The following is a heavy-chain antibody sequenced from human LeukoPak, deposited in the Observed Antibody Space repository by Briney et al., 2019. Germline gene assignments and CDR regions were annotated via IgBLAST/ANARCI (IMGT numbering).Heavy chain of an antibody. V-gene: IGHV4-59*01. J-gene: IGHJ3*02. CDR2: THYSGAT. CDR1: GGSISRYY. Sequence: PSETLSLTCTVSGGSISRYYWSWLRQPPGKGLEYIGYTHYSGATNYNPSLKSRVTISLDRSGNQFSLKLSSVTAADTAVYYCASGYCGGACQLGGVDMWGQGTMVTVSS. D-gene: IGHD2-21*02. CDR3: ASGYCGGACQLGGVDM.